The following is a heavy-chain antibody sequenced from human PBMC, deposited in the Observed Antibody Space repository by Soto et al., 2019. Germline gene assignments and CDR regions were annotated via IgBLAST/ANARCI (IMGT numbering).Heavy chain of an antibody. CDR3: TRSGYNWNDGARGYFDY. J-gene: IGHJ4*02. CDR2: ISSSGRTI. CDR1: GLTFSIYE. D-gene: IGHD1-20*01. Sequence: EVQLVESGGGLVQPVGSLRLSCAASGLTFSIYEMNWVRQAPGKGLEWASYISSSGRTIYYADSVKGRFTISRDNAKNSLYLQMNSLRAEDTAVYYCTRSGYNWNDGARGYFDYCGQRTLVTVS. V-gene: IGHV3-48*03.